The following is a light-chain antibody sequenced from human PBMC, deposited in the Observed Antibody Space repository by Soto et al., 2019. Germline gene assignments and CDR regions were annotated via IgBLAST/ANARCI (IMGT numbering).Light chain of an antibody. V-gene: IGLV1-40*01. CDR1: SSNFGAGYD. CDR2: GNN. J-gene: IGLJ3*02. CDR3: QSYDSSLSDWV. Sequence: QSVLTQPPSVSAAPGQRVTFSCTGSSSNFGAGYDVHWYQQLPGTAPKLLIYGNNNRPSGVPDRFSGSKSGTSASLAITGLQAEDEADYYCQSYDSSLSDWVFGGGTKLTVL.